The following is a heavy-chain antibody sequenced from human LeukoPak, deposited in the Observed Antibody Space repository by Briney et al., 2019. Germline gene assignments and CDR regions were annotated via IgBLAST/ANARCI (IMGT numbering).Heavy chain of an antibody. J-gene: IGHJ4*02. CDR3: ARPGGMEQFLEWLPFDY. V-gene: IGHV3-30-3*01. Sequence: GRSPRLSCAASGFTFSSYAMHWVRQAPGKGLEWVAVISYDGSNKYYADSVKGRFTISRDNSKNTLYLQMNSLRAEDTAVYYCARPGGMEQFLEWLPFDYWGQGTLVTVSS. CDR1: GFTFSSYA. CDR2: ISYDGSNK. D-gene: IGHD3-3*01.